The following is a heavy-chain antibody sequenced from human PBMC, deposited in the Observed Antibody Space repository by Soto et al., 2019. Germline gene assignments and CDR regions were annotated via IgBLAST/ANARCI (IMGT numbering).Heavy chain of an antibody. CDR2: ISTYTGNT. Sequence: QVHLVQSGAEVKKPGASVKVSCKASGYTFTNYDINWVRQAPGQGLEWMGWISTYTGNTNYAQKLQGRVTMTTDTPTSTAKWELRSLRSDDPAVNSCGRGYSLGSGRPTPGGMDVWGQGTTVTVSS. CDR3: GRGYSLGSGRPTPGGMDV. D-gene: IGHD3-10*01. J-gene: IGHJ6*02. V-gene: IGHV1-18*01. CDR1: GYTFTNYD.